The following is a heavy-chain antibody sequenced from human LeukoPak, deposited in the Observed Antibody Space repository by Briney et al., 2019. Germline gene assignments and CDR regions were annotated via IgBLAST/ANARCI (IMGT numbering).Heavy chain of an antibody. Sequence: SETLSLTCTVSGGSFSSYYWSWIRQPPGKGLEWIGYIYYSGSTNYNPSLKSRVTISVDTSKNQFSLKLSSVTAADTAVYYCARGPLYYYGSGSYLDYWGQGTLVTVSS. J-gene: IGHJ4*02. CDR3: ARGPLYYYGSGSYLDY. CDR1: GGSFSSYY. V-gene: IGHV4-59*12. D-gene: IGHD3-10*01. CDR2: IYYSGST.